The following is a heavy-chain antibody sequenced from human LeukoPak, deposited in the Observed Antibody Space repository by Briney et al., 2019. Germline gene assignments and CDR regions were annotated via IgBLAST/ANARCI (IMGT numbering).Heavy chain of an antibody. CDR1: GGSISSSSYY. CDR3: ARHGAIWDGGDVRAFDI. CDR2: IYYSGTA. Sequence: SETLSLTCTVSGGSISSSSYYWGWIRQPPGKGLEWIGSIYYSGTAYYNPSLKSRVTISVDTSKNQFSLKLSSVTAADTAVYYCARHGAIWDGGDVRAFDIWGQGTMVTVSS. V-gene: IGHV4-39*01. D-gene: IGHD2-21*02. J-gene: IGHJ3*02.